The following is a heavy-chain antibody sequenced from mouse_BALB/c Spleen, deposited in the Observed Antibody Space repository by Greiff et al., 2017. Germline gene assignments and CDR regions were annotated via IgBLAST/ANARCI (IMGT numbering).Heavy chain of an antibody. Sequence: EVHLVESGGGLVQPGGSRKLSCAASGFTFSSFGMHWVRQAPEKGLEWVAYISSGSSTIYYADTVKGRFTISRDNPKNTLFLQMTSLRSEDTAMYYCARHYGYAMDYWGQGTSVTVSS. J-gene: IGHJ4*01. CDR2: ISSGSSTI. CDR1: GFTFSSFG. CDR3: ARHYGYAMDY. V-gene: IGHV5-17*02. D-gene: IGHD1-2*01.